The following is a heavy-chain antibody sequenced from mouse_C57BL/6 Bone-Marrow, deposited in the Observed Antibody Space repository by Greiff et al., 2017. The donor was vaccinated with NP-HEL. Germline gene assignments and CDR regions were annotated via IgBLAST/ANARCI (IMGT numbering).Heavy chain of an antibody. J-gene: IGHJ2*01. D-gene: IGHD2-4*01. Sequence: QVQLQQPGAGLVKPGASVKMSCKASGYTFTSYWITWVKQRPGQGLEWIGDIYPGSGSTNYNEKFKSKATLTVDTSSSTAYMQLSSLTSEDSAVYYCARPDYGYFDYWGQDTTLTVSS. CDR3: ARPDYGYFDY. CDR2: IYPGSGST. CDR1: GYTFTSYW. V-gene: IGHV1-55*01.